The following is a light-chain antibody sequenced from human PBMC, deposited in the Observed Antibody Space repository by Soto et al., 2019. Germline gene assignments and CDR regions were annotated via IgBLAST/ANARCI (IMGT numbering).Light chain of an antibody. CDR3: QQYSSYWT. CDR2: KAS. Sequence: DIQMTQSPSTLSASVGDRVTITCRASQTISIWLAWYQQKPGEAPKLLISKASILQSGVSSRFSGSGSGTEFTLTISSLQPDDFATYYCQQYSSYWTFGQGTKVEIK. J-gene: IGKJ1*01. V-gene: IGKV1-5*03. CDR1: QTISIW.